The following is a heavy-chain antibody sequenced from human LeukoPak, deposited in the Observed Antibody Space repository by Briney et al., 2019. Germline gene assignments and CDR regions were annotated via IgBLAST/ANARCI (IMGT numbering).Heavy chain of an antibody. CDR3: AANMPGDYTYWYFDL. Sequence: TSVKVSCKASGFTFTSSAVQWVRQARGQRLVWIGWIVVGSGNTNYAQKFQERVTTTRDMSTSTAYMELSSLRSEDTAVYYCAANMPGDYTYWYFDLWGRGTLVTVSS. CDR1: GFTFTSSA. V-gene: IGHV1-58*01. D-gene: IGHD4-17*01. J-gene: IGHJ2*01. CDR2: IVVGSGNT.